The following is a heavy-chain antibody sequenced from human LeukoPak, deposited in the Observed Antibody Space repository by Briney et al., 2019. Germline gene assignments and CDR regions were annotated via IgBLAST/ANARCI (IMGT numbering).Heavy chain of an antibody. D-gene: IGHD3-10*01. CDR3: TGTMVRGVYYYYGMDV. CDR2: IKSKTDGGTT. J-gene: IGHJ6*02. CDR1: GFTFSNAW. Sequence: PGGSLRLSCAASGFTFSNAWMSWVRQAPGKGLEWVGRIKSKTDGGTTDYAAPVKGRFTISRDDSKNTLYLQMNSLKTEDTAVYYCTGTMVRGVYYYYGMDVWGQGTTVTVSS. V-gene: IGHV3-15*01.